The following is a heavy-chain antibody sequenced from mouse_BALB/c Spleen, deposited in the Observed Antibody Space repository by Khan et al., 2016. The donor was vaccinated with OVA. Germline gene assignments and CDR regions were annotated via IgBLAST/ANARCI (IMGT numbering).Heavy chain of an antibody. J-gene: IGHJ3*01. D-gene: IGHD1-1*01. CDR1: GYTFTDYI. V-gene: IGHV1-77*01. CDR3: ARGGYSVFAY. CDR2: IFPGSGTP. Sequence: QVQLQQSVPELVNPGASLKVSCKASGYTFTDYIIGWVKQSTRQGLEWIGDIFPGSGTPYYNEKFKDKATLTADKSSNTAYMQLSSLTSEDSAVYVGARGGYSVFAYWGQGTLVTVSA.